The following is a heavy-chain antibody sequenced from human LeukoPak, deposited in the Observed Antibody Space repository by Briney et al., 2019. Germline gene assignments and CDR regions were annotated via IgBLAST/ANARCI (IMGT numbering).Heavy chain of an antibody. D-gene: IGHD5-24*01. Sequence: GGSLRLSCAASGFTFSSYGMHWVRQAPGKGLEWGAVISYDGSNKYYADSVKGRFTISRDNSKNTLYLQMNSLRAEDTAVYYCAKEGRDGYSPFDYWGQGTLVTVSS. CDR2: ISYDGSNK. J-gene: IGHJ4*02. CDR1: GFTFSSYG. CDR3: AKEGRDGYSPFDY. V-gene: IGHV3-30*18.